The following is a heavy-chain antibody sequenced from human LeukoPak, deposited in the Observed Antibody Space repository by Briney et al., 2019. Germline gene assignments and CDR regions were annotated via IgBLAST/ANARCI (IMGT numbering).Heavy chain of an antibody. CDR1: GYTFTGYY. J-gene: IGHJ4*02. CDR3: ARDSIAVVPAANDFDY. CDR2: INPNSGGT. D-gene: IGHD2-2*01. Sequence: GASVKVSCKASGYTFTGYYMHWVRQAPGQGLEWMGWINPNSGGTNYAQKFQGRVTITRDTSISTAYMELSRLRSDDTAVYYCARDSIAVVPAANDFDYWGQGTLVTVSS. V-gene: IGHV1-2*02.